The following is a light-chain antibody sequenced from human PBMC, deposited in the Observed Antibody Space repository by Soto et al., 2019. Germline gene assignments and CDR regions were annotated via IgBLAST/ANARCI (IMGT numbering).Light chain of an antibody. CDR1: QSVSSSY. Sequence: EIVLTQSPGTLSLSPGERATLSCRASQSVSSSYLAWYQQKPGQAPRLLIYGASSMATGIPDRFSGSGSGKDFTLTISILEPEDFAVYYCQQYGISPAFGGGTKVEIK. V-gene: IGKV3-20*01. J-gene: IGKJ4*01. CDR3: QQYGISPA. CDR2: GAS.